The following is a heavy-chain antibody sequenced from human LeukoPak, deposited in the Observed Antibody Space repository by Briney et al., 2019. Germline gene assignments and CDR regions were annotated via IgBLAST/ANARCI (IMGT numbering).Heavy chain of an antibody. CDR1: GYTFTSYG. CDR2: ISAYNGNT. Sequence: GASVKVSCKASGYTFTSYGISWVRQAPGQGLEWMGWISAYNGNTNYAQKLQGRVTMTTDTSTSTAYMELSSLRSEDTAVYYCAILHSNYGYFDYWGQGTLVTVSS. CDR3: AILHSNYGYFDY. V-gene: IGHV1-18*01. D-gene: IGHD4-11*01. J-gene: IGHJ4*02.